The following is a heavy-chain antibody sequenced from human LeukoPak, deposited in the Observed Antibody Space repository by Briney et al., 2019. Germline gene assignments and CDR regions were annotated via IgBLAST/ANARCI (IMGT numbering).Heavy chain of an antibody. CDR3: ARDPDGDYVKDY. Sequence: KPSETLSLTCTVSGGSISSSTYYWGWIRQPPGKGLEWIGSIYYSGSTYYNPSLKSRVTISVDTSKNQFSLKLSSVTAADTAVYYCARDPDGDYVKDYWGQGTLVTVSS. V-gene: IGHV4-39*07. J-gene: IGHJ4*02. D-gene: IGHD4-17*01. CDR1: GGSISSSTYY. CDR2: IYYSGST.